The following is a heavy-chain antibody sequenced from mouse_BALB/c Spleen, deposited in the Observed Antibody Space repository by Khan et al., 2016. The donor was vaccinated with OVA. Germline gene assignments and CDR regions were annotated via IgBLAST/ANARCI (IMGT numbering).Heavy chain of an antibody. CDR1: GYSITSNYA. V-gene: IGHV3-2*02. CDR3: ARENYYGYALDY. J-gene: IGHJ4*01. CDR2: ISYSGST. Sequence: EVQLQESGPGLVKPSQSLSLTCTVNGYSITSNYAWNWIRQFPGNKLEWMGYISYSGSTNYNPSLKSRLSITRDTSTNQFFLLLNSVTTEDSATYYCARENYYGYALDYWGQGTSVTVSS. D-gene: IGHD1-1*01.